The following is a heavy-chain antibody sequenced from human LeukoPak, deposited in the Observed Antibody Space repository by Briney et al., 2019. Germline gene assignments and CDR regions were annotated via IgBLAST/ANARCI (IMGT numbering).Heavy chain of an antibody. CDR2: IIPIFGTA. J-gene: IGHJ4*02. Sequence: SVKVSCKASGGTYSSYAISWVRQAPGQGLEWMGGIIPIFGTANYAQKFQGRVTITADESTSTAYMELSSLRSEDTAVYYCARGTLGYCSSTSCYIPDDYWGQGTLVTVSS. CDR3: ARGTLGYCSSTSCYIPDDY. D-gene: IGHD2-2*02. CDR1: GGTYSSYA. V-gene: IGHV1-69*13.